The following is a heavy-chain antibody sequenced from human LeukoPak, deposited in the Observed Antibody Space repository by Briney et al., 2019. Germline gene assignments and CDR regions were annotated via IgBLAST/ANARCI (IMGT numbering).Heavy chain of an antibody. CDR1: GGTFSSYA. J-gene: IGHJ3*02. Sequence: SVKVSCKASGGTFSSYAISWVRQAPGQGLEWMGRIIPILGIANYAQKFQGRVTITADASTTTAYMELSSLRSEDSAVYYGARPQRITMVRGVIKDAFDIWGQGTMVTVSS. CDR3: ARPQRITMVRGVIKDAFDI. D-gene: IGHD3-10*01. V-gene: IGHV1-69*04. CDR2: IIPILGIA.